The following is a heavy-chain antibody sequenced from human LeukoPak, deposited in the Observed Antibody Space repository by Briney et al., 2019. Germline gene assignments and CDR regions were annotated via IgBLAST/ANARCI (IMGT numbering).Heavy chain of an antibody. CDR1: GYTFTSYG. V-gene: IGHV1-18*01. CDR2: ISAYNGNT. CDR3: ARGSGAMVRGLLNWFDP. Sequence: ASVKVSCKASGYTFTSYGISWVRQAPGQGLEWMGWISAYNGNTNYAQKLQGRVTMTTDTSTSTAYMELRSLRSEDTAVYYCARGSGAMVRGLLNWFDPWGQGTLVTVSS. D-gene: IGHD3-10*01. J-gene: IGHJ5*02.